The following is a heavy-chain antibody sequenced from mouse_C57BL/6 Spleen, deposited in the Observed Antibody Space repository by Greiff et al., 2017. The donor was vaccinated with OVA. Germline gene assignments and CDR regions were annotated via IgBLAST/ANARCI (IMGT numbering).Heavy chain of an antibody. CDR2: ISDGGSYT. Sequence: EVQLQESGGGLVKPGGSLKLSCAASGFTFSSYAMSWVRQTPEKRLEWVATISDGGSYTYYPDNVKGRFTISRDNAKNNLYLQMSHLKSEDTAMYYCARDGYYVSYYFDYWGQGTTLTVSS. V-gene: IGHV5-4*01. CDR3: ARDGYYVSYYFDY. J-gene: IGHJ2*01. D-gene: IGHD2-3*01. CDR1: GFTFSSYA.